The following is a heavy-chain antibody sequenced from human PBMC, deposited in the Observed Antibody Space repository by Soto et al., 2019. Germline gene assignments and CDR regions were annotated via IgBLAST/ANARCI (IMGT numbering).Heavy chain of an antibody. J-gene: IGHJ5*01. D-gene: IGHD3-10*02. CDR3: ASMIGDPVLSFDS. V-gene: IGHV4-59*01. CDR1: GGSISSYY. CDR2: IFYSGST. Sequence: QVQLQESGPGLVKPSETLSLTCTVSGGSISSYYWSWIRQPPGKGLEWIGFIFYSGSTSYNPSLKRRVTLSIDTSEYQFYLKLNSVTAADTAVYYCASMIGDPVLSFDSWGQGTLVAVSS.